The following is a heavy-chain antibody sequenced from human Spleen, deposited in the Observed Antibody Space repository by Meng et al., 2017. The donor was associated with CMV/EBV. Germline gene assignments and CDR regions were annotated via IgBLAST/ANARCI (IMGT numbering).Heavy chain of an antibody. CDR2: INPNSGGT. J-gene: IGHJ6*02. Sequence: ASVKVSCKASGGTFSSYAISWVRQAPGQGLEWMGWINPNSGGTNYAQKFQGRVTMTRDTSISTAYMELSRLRSDDTALYYCSRVGGYCTATSCLGTMDVWGQGTTVTVSS. V-gene: IGHV1-2*02. D-gene: IGHD2-2*01. CDR3: SRVGGYCTATSCLGTMDV. CDR1: GGTFSSYA.